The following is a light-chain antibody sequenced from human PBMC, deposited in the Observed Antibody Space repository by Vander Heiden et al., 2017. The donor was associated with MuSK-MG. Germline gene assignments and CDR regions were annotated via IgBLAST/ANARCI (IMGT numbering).Light chain of an antibody. V-gene: IGKV1-39*01. CDR2: SPT. Sequence: DILITQSPPPLSASLADTVPLPRRACHRLDSYLTWFQVKPGAAPKPLTYSPTRLVGGGPPRFSGSGFGRDFTLTISSRQPEDFATFYCQQSYMTPLFTFGPGTTVDIK. J-gene: IGKJ3*01. CDR1: HRLDSY. CDR3: QQSYMTPLFT.